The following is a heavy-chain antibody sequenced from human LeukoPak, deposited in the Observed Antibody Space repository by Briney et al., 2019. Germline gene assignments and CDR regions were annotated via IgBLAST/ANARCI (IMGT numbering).Heavy chain of an antibody. CDR2: ISYDGFNK. Sequence: QTGRSLRLSCAASGFTFSTYAMHWVRQAPDKGLEWVAVISYDGFNKYYADSVKGRFTISRDNSKNTLYLQMNGLRTEDTAVYYCARDNGMYSSTPIFDYWGQGTLVTVSS. CDR3: ARDNGMYSSTPIFDY. D-gene: IGHD6-13*01. CDR1: GFTFSTYA. V-gene: IGHV3-30-3*01. J-gene: IGHJ4*02.